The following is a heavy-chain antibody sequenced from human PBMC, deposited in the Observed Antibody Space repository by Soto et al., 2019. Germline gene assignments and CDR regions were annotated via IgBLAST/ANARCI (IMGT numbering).Heavy chain of an antibody. Sequence: QVQLVESGGGVVQPGRSLRLSCAASGFTFSSYGMHWVRQAPGKGLEWVAVISYDGSNKYYADSVKGRFTISRDNSKNTMYLQMYSLRAADTAVYYCASYYDFWSGKNKHPHKGNYWGQGTLVTVSS. J-gene: IGHJ4*02. V-gene: IGHV3-30*03. CDR3: ASYYDFWSGKNKHPHKGNY. CDR1: GFTFSSYG. D-gene: IGHD3-3*01. CDR2: ISYDGSNK.